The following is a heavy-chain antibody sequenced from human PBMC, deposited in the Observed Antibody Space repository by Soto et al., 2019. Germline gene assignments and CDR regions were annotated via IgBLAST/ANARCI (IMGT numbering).Heavy chain of an antibody. CDR1: GGTFSRYS. CDR2: IIPIFGIP. J-gene: IGHJ6*02. CDR3: AREDRDRETGLVPAAIDGMDV. V-gene: IGHV1-69*08. D-gene: IGHD2-2*01. Sequence: QVQLVQSGAEVKKPGSSVKVSCKASGGTFSRYSITWVRQAPGHGLEWIGRIIPIFGIPTYAQKFQGRVTFTADESPRTAYMELSSLRSDDTAVYYCAREDRDRETGLVPAAIDGMDVWGQGTTVTVSS.